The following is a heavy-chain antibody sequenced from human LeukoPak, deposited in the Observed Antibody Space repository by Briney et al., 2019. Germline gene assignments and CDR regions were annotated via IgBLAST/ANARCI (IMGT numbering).Heavy chain of an antibody. Sequence: ASVKVSCKASGYTFTGYYMHWVRQAPGQGLEWMGWINPNSGGTNYAQKFQGWVTMTRDTSISTAYMELSRLRPDDTAVYYCARESMGLRLGELSFDYWGQGTLVTVSS. CDR1: GYTFTGYY. CDR3: ARESMGLRLGELSFDY. J-gene: IGHJ4*02. D-gene: IGHD3-16*02. V-gene: IGHV1-2*04. CDR2: INPNSGGT.